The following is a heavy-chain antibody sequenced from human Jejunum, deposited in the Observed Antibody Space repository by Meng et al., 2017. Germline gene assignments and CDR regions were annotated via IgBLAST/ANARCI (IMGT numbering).Heavy chain of an antibody. CDR2: TYYRSEWQN. CDR1: GDSVSSNRAL. Sequence: QVQLQQSGPGLVKPSQTLSLTCAISGDSVSSNRALWHWVRQSPSRGLEWLGQTYYRSEWQNHYGVSVKSRITINADTSRNQFSLNLNSVTPEDTAVYYCTTWYGEYWGQGTLVTVFS. CDR3: TTWYGEY. D-gene: IGHD3-10*01. J-gene: IGHJ4*02. V-gene: IGHV6-1*01.